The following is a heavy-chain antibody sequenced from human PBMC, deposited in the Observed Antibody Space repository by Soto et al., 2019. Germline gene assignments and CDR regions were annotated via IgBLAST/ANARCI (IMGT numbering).Heavy chain of an antibody. J-gene: IGHJ5*02. CDR1: GFTFSSYA. CDR3: ASGGSSLNP. D-gene: IGHD2-15*01. Sequence: QVQLVESGGGVVQPGRSLRLSCAASGFTFSSYAMHWVRQAPGKGLERVAVISYDGSNKYYADSVKGRFTISRDNSKNTLYLQMNSLRAEDTAVYYCASGGSSLNPWGQGTLVTVSS. CDR2: ISYDGSNK. V-gene: IGHV3-30-3*01.